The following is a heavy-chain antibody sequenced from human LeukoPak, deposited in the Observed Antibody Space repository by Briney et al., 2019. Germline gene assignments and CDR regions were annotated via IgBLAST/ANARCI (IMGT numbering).Heavy chain of an antibody. J-gene: IGHJ4*02. V-gene: IGHV3-23*01. CDR3: ATDSSSWYFDY. CDR1: GFTFSDAW. CDR2: ITGSGGST. Sequence: PGGSLRLSCAASGFTFSDAWMSWVRQAPGKGLEWVSSITGSGGSTNYADSVKGRFTISRDNSKNTLYLQMNSLRAEDTAIYYCATDSSSWYFDYWGQGTLVTVSS. D-gene: IGHD6-13*01.